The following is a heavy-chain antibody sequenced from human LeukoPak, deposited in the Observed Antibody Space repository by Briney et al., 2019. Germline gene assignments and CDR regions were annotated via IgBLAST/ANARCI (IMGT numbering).Heavy chain of an antibody. CDR2: INSCGSTI. J-gene: IGHJ6*04. Sequence: PGWSLRLSCAASGCTFSSYEMNWVRPAAGRGLEGVSYINSCGSTIYYADSVKGRFNIPRDNAKKSLYMQMNSVRAEETAIYYCAELGITMIGGVWGKETTVTISS. CDR1: GCTFSSYE. D-gene: IGHD3-10*02. V-gene: IGHV3-48*03. CDR3: AELGITMIGGV.